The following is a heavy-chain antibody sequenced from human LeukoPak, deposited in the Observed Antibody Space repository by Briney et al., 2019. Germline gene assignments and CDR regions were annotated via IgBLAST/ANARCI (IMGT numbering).Heavy chain of an antibody. J-gene: IGHJ5*02. D-gene: IGHD5-24*01. CDR3: ARDISARDEAWWFDP. V-gene: IGHV1-2*02. Sequence: ASLKVSCKASGYTFTGYYMHWVRQAPGQGLEWMGWINPNSGGTNYAQKFQGRVTLTRDLSTSTDYLELRSLRSEDTAVYYCARDISARDEAWWFDPWGQGTLVTVSS. CDR1: GYTFTGYY. CDR2: INPNSGGT.